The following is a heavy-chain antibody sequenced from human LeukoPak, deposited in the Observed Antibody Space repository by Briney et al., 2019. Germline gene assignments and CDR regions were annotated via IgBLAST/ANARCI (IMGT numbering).Heavy chain of an antibody. J-gene: IGHJ4*02. D-gene: IGHD3-22*01. CDR3: ARARPAHYYDSSGYYDY. V-gene: IGHV3-21*04. CDR1: GFTFSSYS. CDR2: ISSSSSYI. Sequence: GGSLRLSCGASGFTFSSYSMNWVRQAPGKGLEWVSSISSSSSYIYYADSVKGRFTISRDNAKNSLYLQMNSLRAEDTAVYYCARARPAHYYDSSGYYDYWGQGTLVTVSS.